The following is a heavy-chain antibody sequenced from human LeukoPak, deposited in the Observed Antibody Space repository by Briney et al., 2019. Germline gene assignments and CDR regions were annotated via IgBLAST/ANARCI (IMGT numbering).Heavy chain of an antibody. V-gene: IGHV1-2*02. Sequence: ASVKVSCKPSGFSFTGYYLHWVRQAPGQGLEWMGWINPASGATKLAQKFRGRVTLTTDTSITTAYMKLSGLRSDDTAVYFCARGIVLVAVPIAGPPYFDYWGQGTLVTVSS. CDR1: GFSFTGYY. CDR2: INPASGAT. D-gene: IGHD5-12*01. J-gene: IGHJ4*02. CDR3: ARGIVLVAVPIAGPPYFDY.